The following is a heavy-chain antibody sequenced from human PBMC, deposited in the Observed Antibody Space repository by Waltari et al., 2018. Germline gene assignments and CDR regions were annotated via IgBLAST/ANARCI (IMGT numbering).Heavy chain of an antibody. D-gene: IGHD2-2*01. V-gene: IGHV3-23*01. CDR1: GFTFSSYA. Sequence: EVQLLESGGGLVQPGGSLRLSCAASGFTFSSYAMSWVRQAPGKGLGWVSGIRDSGGSTYYADAVKGRFTISRDNSKNTLYLQMNSLRAEDTAVYYCAKGPYQLPDYFDYWGQGSLVTVSS. J-gene: IGHJ4*02. CDR3: AKGPYQLPDYFDY. CDR2: IRDSGGST.